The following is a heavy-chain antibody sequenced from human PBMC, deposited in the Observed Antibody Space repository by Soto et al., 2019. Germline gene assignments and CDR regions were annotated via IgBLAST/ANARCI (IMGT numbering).Heavy chain of an antibody. CDR1: GFTFSSYS. J-gene: IGHJ4*02. CDR3: ASSERVIAAAGTVY. Sequence: LRLSCAASGFTFSSYSMNWVRQAPGKGLEWVSSISSSSSYIYYADSVKGRFTISRDNAKNSLYLQMNSLRAEDTAVYYCASSERVIAAAGTVYWGQGTLVTVSS. CDR2: ISSSSSYI. D-gene: IGHD6-13*01. V-gene: IGHV3-21*01.